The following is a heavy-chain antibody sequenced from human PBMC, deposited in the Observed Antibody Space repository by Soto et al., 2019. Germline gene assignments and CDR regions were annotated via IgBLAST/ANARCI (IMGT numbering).Heavy chain of an antibody. CDR1: GYTFTSYD. J-gene: IGHJ4*02. CDR3: ARTGIAARYFDY. CDR2: MNPNSGNT. Sequence: GASVKVSCKASGYTFTSYDINWVRQATGQGLEWMGWMNPNSGNTGYAQKFQGRVTMTRNTSISTAYMELSSLRSEDTAVYYCARTGIAARYFDYWGQGTLVTVSS. V-gene: IGHV1-8*01. D-gene: IGHD6-6*01.